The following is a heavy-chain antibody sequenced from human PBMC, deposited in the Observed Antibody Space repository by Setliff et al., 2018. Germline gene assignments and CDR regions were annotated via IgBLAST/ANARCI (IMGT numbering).Heavy chain of an antibody. CDR1: GFTFTSYS. CDR2: ISGSAQTT. V-gene: IGHV3-23*01. D-gene: IGHD2-15*01. Sequence: GGSMRLSCAASGFTFTSYSMTWVRQAPGKGLEWVSMISGSAQTTYYADSVKGRFTISRDNSKNTVYLEMNSLRAEDTAVYYCAKRGPYCSGGTCHYYFDYWGQGTLVTVSS. CDR3: AKRGPYCSGGTCHYYFDY. J-gene: IGHJ4*02.